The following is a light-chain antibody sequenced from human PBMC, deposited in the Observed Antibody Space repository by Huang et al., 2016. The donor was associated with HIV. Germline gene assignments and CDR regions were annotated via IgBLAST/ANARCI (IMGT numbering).Light chain of an antibody. CDR1: QNITNW. CDR2: KAS. J-gene: IGKJ1*01. Sequence: DIQMTQSPSTLSASLGDRVTITCRASQNITNWLAWYQQKPGKAPKLLIYKASTLETGVPSGFSGSGSGTEFTLTINSMQPDDFATYYCQQYSSWRTFGQGTKVE. V-gene: IGKV1-5*03. CDR3: QQYSSWRT.